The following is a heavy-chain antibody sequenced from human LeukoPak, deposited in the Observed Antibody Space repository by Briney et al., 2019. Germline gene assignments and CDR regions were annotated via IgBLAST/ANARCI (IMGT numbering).Heavy chain of an antibody. D-gene: IGHD2-15*01. CDR3: ARCAGGSCVFDY. Sequence: PGASLRLSCAASGFTFSTYGMHWVRQAPGKGLEWVALIYLDGSKRYYADSLKGRFTVSRDTYNSTPYLQVSSLRAEDTAVYYCARCAGGSCVFDYWGQGTLVTVSS. CDR1: GFTFSTYG. J-gene: IGHJ4*02. CDR2: IYLDGSKR. V-gene: IGHV3-33*01.